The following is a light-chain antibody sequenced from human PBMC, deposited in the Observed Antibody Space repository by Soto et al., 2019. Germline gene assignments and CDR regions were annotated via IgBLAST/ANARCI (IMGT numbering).Light chain of an antibody. CDR3: QQRWHWPSNT. CDR1: EGVSSY. J-gene: IGKJ5*01. CDR2: ETS. V-gene: IGKV3-11*01. Sequence: EIVLTQSPATLSLSPGERATLSCRASEGVSSYLAWYRQRPGLAHRLLIYETSNKVIGIPARFSGSGSGTDYTLTISSLEPEDFGVYYCQQRWHWPSNTFGQGTRLEIK.